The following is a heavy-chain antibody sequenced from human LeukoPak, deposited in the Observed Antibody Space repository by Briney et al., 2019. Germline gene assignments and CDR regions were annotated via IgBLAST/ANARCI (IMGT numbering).Heavy chain of an antibody. CDR3: ARDTGENGYYGLTGDY. D-gene: IGHD1-14*01. Sequence: GRSLRLSCAAAGFTFSNHAIHWVRQAPDKGLEWVAVVSYIVGTNKYYAASAEGRFTISRDNSKNTVFLHMNGLRPEDTAVYYCARDTGENGYYGLTGDYWGRGTLVTVSS. J-gene: IGHJ4*02. CDR2: VSYIVGTNK. CDR1: GFTFSNHA. V-gene: IGHV3-30*04.